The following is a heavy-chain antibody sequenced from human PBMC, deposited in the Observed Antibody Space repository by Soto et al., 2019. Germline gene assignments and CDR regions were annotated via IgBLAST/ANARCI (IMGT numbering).Heavy chain of an antibody. J-gene: IGHJ4*02. V-gene: IGHV4-31*03. CDR3: ASASYCRPSGNHYFVS. Sequence: SETLSLTCTVSDDSLTTNRYTWTWIRQHPEKGLEWIGYVYSNGNTRSRPSLPSRVSMSVDTSKSHFSLRLSSVTAADTAVYFCASASYCRPSGNHYFVSWGQGTLVTVSS. CDR1: DDSLTTNRYT. CDR2: VYSNGNT. D-gene: IGHD3-10*01.